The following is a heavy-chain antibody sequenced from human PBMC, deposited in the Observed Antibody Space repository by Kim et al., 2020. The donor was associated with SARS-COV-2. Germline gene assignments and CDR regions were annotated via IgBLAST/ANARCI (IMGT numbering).Heavy chain of an antibody. Sequence: SETLSLTCTVSGGSISSYYWSWIRQPPGKGLEWIGYIYYSGSTNYNPSLKSRVTISVDTSMNQFSLKLSSVTAADTAVYYCARENYYPPDWFDPWGQGTLVTVSS. J-gene: IGHJ5*02. V-gene: IGHV4-59*01. CDR1: GGSISSYY. CDR3: ARENYYPPDWFDP. CDR2: IYYSGST. D-gene: IGHD3-22*01.